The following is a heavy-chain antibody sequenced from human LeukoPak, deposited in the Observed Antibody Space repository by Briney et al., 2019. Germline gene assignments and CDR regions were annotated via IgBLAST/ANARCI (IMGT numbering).Heavy chain of an antibody. CDR1: GGTFSSYA. V-gene: IGHV1-69*04. Sequence: SVKVSCKASGGTFSSYAISWVRQAPGQGLEWMGRIIPILGIANYAQKFQGRVTITADKSTSTAYMELSSLRSEDTAVYYCARGSDYYDSSGYFDYWGQGTLVTVSS. J-gene: IGHJ4*02. CDR3: ARGSDYYDSSGYFDY. CDR2: IIPILGIA. D-gene: IGHD3-22*01.